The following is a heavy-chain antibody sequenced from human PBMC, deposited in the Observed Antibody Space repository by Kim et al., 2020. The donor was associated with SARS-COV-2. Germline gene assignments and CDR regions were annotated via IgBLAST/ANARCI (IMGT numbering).Heavy chain of an antibody. D-gene: IGHD6-13*01. CDR1: GYTFTSYY. J-gene: IGHJ1*01. CDR3: ASSAAAAGGHFQH. Sequence: ASVKVSCKASGYTFTSYYMHWVRQAPGQGLEWMGIINPSGGSTSYAQKFQGRVTMTRDTSTSTVYMELSSLRSEDTAVYYCASSAAAAGGHFQHWGQGTLVTVSS. CDR2: INPSGGST. V-gene: IGHV1-46*01.